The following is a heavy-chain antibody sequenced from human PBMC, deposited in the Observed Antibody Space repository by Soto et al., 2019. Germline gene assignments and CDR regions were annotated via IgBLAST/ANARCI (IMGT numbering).Heavy chain of an antibody. Sequence: GGSLRLCCAASGFTFSSYDMSWVRQAPGKGLEWVSTVSTIDDNTYNADSVKGRFTISRDNSKNTLYLQMNSLRAEDTAVYYCAKCARTAIVGTRHFDYWGQGTLVTVSS. CDR3: AKCARTAIVGTRHFDY. V-gene: IGHV3-23*01. J-gene: IGHJ4*02. CDR1: GFTFSSYD. D-gene: IGHD1-26*01. CDR2: VSTIDDNT.